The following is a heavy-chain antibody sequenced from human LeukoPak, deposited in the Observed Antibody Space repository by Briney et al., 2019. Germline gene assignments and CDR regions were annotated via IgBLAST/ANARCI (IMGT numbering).Heavy chain of an antibody. D-gene: IGHD3-22*01. Sequence: PGGPMRLSCAASGFTFSDYYMRCSRQPPGGGVEGVYYISSSGSTIYHAASVERLFTFSRDNANKSLSLHMNSRRAEAAAVYRCARFSSGYYLDDNWGQGTLGTASS. V-gene: IGHV3-11*04. CDR1: GFTFSDYY. CDR2: ISSSGSTI. CDR3: ARFSSGYYLDDN. J-gene: IGHJ4*02.